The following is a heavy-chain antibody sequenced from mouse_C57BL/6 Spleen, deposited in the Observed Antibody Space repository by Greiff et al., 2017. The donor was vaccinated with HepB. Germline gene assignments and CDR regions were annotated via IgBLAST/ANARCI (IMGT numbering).Heavy chain of an antibody. V-gene: IGHV14-2*01. CDR3: ARGDYGSSRAAWFAY. J-gene: IGHJ3*01. D-gene: IGHD1-1*01. CDR1: GFNIKDYY. CDR2: IDPEDGET. Sequence: VQLKESGAELVKPGASVKLSCTASGFNIKDYYMHWVKQRTEQGLEWIGRIDPEDGETKYAPKFQGQATITADTSSNTAYLQLSSLTSEDTAVYYCARGDYGSSRAAWFAYWGQGTLVTVSA.